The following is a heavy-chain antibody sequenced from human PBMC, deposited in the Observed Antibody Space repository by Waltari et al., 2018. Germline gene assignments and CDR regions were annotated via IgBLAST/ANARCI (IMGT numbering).Heavy chain of an antibody. D-gene: IGHD2-2*01. CDR1: RYTFTGYY. V-gene: IGHV1-2*02. CDR3: ATAPDAFQIIN. CDR2: INPYSGGT. J-gene: IGHJ4*02. Sequence: QVQLVQSGAEVKKPGASVKVSCKTSRYTFTGYYMYWVRQAPGQGLEWMGWINPYSGGTAYAQKFQGRVTLTRDTSISTAYMELNRLISDDSAMYYCATAPDAFQIINWGQGTLVTVSS.